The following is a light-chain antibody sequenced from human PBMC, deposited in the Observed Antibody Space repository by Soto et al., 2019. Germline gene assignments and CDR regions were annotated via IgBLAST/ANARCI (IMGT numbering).Light chain of an antibody. J-gene: IGLJ1*01. Sequence: SALPQPASVSGSPGQSITISCTGTSSDVGAYNYVSWFQQYPGKAPKLMIYDVSNRPSGVSNRFSGSKSGNTASLTISGLQAEDEADYYCCSYTSSSTYVFGTGTKVTVL. V-gene: IGLV2-14*01. CDR3: CSYTSSSTYV. CDR1: SSDVGAYNY. CDR2: DVS.